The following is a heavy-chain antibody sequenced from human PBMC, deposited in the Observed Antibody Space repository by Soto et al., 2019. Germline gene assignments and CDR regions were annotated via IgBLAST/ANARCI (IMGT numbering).Heavy chain of an antibody. V-gene: IGHV3-33*01. Sequence: QVHLVESGGGVVQPGTSLRLSCEASGFNFNSYSMHWVRQPPGKGLEWLAAIWYDGTQKHYADSVKGRFTISRDNSKNTVYLQVNSLRSEDMAVYYCARAGGTTVSGLWHFDSWGQGTLVTVSS. CDR1: GFNFNSYS. CDR2: IWYDGTQK. CDR3: ARAGGTTVSGLWHFDS. J-gene: IGHJ4*02. D-gene: IGHD4-17*01.